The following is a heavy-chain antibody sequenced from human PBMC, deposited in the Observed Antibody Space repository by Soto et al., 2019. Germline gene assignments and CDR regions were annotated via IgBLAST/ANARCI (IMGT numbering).Heavy chain of an antibody. J-gene: IGHJ5*02. CDR1: GGSISSSSYY. CDR2: IYYSGST. Sequence: SETLSLTCTVSGGSISSSSYYWGWIRQPPGKGLEWIGSIYYSGSTYYNPSLKSRVTISVDTSKNQFSLKLSSVTAADTAVYYCARRSSSTWSCFDPWVQGTLVTVSS. V-gene: IGHV4-39*01. CDR3: ARRSSSTWSCFDP. D-gene: IGHD6-13*01.